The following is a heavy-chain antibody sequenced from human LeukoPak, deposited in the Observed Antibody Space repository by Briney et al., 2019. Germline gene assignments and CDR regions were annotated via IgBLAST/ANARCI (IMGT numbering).Heavy chain of an antibody. Sequence: GGSLRLSCAASGFTFSSYWMSWVRQAPGKGLEWVANIKQDGSEKYYVDSVKGRFTISRDNAKNSLYLQMNSLRAEDTAVYYCARDLFHPPNYGDYMEFDYWGQGTLVTVSS. D-gene: IGHD4-17*01. CDR3: ARDLFHPPNYGDYMEFDY. J-gene: IGHJ4*02. V-gene: IGHV3-7*03. CDR1: GFTFSSYW. CDR2: IKQDGSEK.